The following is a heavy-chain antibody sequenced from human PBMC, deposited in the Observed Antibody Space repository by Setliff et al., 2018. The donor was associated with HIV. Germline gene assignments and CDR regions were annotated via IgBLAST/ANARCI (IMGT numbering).Heavy chain of an antibody. V-gene: IGHV3-23*01. J-gene: IGHJ4*02. CDR2: ISGSGLRT. D-gene: IGHD1-26*01. Sequence: PGGSLRLSCAASGFTFSNYDMSWVRQAPGKGLEWVSAISGSGLRTYYADSVKGRFTISRDNSKNTMYLQMNSLRVEDTAVYYCATDCAVVGGTGSLDSWGQGTLVTVSS. CDR3: ATDCAVVGGTGSLDS. CDR1: GFTFSNYD.